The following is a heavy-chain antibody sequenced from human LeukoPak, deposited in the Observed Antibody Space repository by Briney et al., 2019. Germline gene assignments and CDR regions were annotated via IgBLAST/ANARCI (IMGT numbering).Heavy chain of an antibody. CDR3: ARDSRDGYNFGY. Sequence: ASVKVSCKASGYTFTGYYMHWVRQALGQGLEWMGWINRNSGCTNYAQKYQGRVTMTRDTSISTAYMELSRLRSDDTAVYYCARDSRDGYNFGYWGQGTLVTVSS. J-gene: IGHJ4*02. D-gene: IGHD5-24*01. CDR1: GYTFTGYY. CDR2: INRNSGCT. V-gene: IGHV1-2*02.